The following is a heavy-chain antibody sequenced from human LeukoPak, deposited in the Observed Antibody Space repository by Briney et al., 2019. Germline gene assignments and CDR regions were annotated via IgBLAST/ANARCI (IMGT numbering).Heavy chain of an antibody. J-gene: IGHJ6*03. CDR3: ARVPRSYYYYYYMDV. Sequence: SETLSLTCAVYGGSFSGYYWSWIRQPPGKGLEWIGEINHIGDTNYNPSLKSRVTMSADTSKNQFSLKLSSVTAADTAVYYCARVPRSYYYYYYMDVWGKGTTVTVSS. V-gene: IGHV4-34*01. CDR1: GGSFSGYY. CDR2: INHIGDT.